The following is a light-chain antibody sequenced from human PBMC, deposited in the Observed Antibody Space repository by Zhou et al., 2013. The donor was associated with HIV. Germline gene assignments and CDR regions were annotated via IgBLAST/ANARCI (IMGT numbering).Light chain of an antibody. V-gene: IGKV1-13*02. CDR3: QQTDT. Sequence: AIQLTQSPSSLSASVGDRVTITCRASQGISSAVVWYQQNPGKAPKLLIYDASRLESGVPSRFSGSGSGTDFTLTISSLQPEDFTTYYCQQTDTFGQGTKMEIK. CDR1: QGISSA. J-gene: IGKJ2*01. CDR2: DAS.